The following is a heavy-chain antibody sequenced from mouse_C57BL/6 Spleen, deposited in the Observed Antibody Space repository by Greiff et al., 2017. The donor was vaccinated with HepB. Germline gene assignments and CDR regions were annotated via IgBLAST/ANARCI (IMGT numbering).Heavy chain of an antibody. V-gene: IGHV5-4*03. J-gene: IGHJ3*01. CDR1: GFTFSSYA. D-gene: IGHD2-2*01. CDR2: ISDGGSYT. Sequence: EVKLVESGGGLVKPGGSLKLSCAASGFTFSSYAMSWVRQTQEKRLEWVATISDGGSYTYYPDNVKGRFTISRDNAKNNLYLQMSHLKSEDTAMYYCARAGVPLFYGYDGGAWFAYWGQGTLVTVSA. CDR3: ARAGVPLFYGYDGGAWFAY.